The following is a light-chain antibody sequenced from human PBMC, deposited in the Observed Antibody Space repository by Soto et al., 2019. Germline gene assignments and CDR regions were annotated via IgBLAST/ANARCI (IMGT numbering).Light chain of an antibody. V-gene: IGLV2-14*01. CDR3: SAFRGITYV. J-gene: IGLJ1*01. CDR2: DVS. CDR1: SSDVGGNKY. Sequence: QSVLTQPASVSGSPGQSITISCTGSSSDVGGNKYVSWYQQYPGKAPKLMICDVSNRPSGVSNRFSGSKSGNTASLTISGQQAEDEADYYCSAFRGITYVIGTGNKATVL.